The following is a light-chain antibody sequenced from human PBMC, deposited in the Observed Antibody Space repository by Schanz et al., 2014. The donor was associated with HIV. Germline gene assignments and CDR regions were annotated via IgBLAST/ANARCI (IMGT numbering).Light chain of an antibody. V-gene: IGLV2-14*03. J-gene: IGLJ2*01. CDR1: SSDVGGYNY. Sequence: QSALTQPASVSGSPGQSITISCTGTSSDVGGYNYVSWYQQHPGKAPKLMIYDVSKRPSGVPDRFSGSKSGTSASLAISGLQFGDEAHYYCAAWDNTLNGPLFGGGTKLTVL. CDR2: DVS. CDR3: AAWDNTLNGPL.